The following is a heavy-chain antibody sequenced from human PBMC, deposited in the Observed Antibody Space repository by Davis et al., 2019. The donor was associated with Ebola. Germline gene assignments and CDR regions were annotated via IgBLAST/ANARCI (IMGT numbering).Heavy chain of an antibody. CDR2: ISYDGSTE. J-gene: IGHJ3*02. D-gene: IGHD1-26*01. Sequence: GESLKISCAASGFTFSSYAIHWVRQALGKGLDWVAVISYDGSTEYYADSVRGRFTISRDNSKNTLYLQMNSLRAEDTALYYCARDRKGGGRPPWAFHIWGQGTMVTVSS. V-gene: IGHV3-30-3*01. CDR1: GFTFSSYA. CDR3: ARDRKGGGRPPWAFHI.